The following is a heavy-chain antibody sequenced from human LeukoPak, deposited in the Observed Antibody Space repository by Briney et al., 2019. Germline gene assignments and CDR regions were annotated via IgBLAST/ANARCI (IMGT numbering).Heavy chain of an antibody. CDR1: GGSISSYY. Sequence: SETLSLTCTVSGGSISSYYWSWIRQPAGKGLEWIGRIYTSGSTYYKPSLESRVTISVDTSKNQFSLKLTSVTAADTAVYYCARVVGSTLYFDCWGQGTLVTVSS. CDR3: ARVVGSTLYFDC. J-gene: IGHJ4*02. CDR2: IYTSGST. V-gene: IGHV4-4*07. D-gene: IGHD2-15*01.